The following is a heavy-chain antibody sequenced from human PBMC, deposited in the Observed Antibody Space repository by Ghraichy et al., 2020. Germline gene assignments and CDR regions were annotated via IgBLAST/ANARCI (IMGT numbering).Heavy chain of an antibody. CDR2: ISSSSSYI. D-gene: IGHD2-15*01. CDR3: ARVSRGGPIDY. Sequence: GGSLILTCAASGFTFSSYSMNWVRQAPGKGLEWVSSISSSSSYIYYADSVKGRFTISRDNAKNSLYLQMNSLRAEDTAVYYCARVSRGGPIDYWGQGTLVTVSS. V-gene: IGHV3-21*01. CDR1: GFTFSSYS. J-gene: IGHJ4*02.